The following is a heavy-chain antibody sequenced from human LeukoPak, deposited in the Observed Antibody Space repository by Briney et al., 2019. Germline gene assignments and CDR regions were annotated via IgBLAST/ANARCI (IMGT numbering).Heavy chain of an antibody. V-gene: IGHV4-38-2*01. D-gene: IGHD1-26*01. CDR3: ARWGSGSSFDY. J-gene: IGHJ4*02. CDR2: IYHRGST. CDR1: RYSISSGYH. Sequence: SETLSLTCAVSRYSISSGYHCGWIRQPPGKGLEWIGSIYHRGSTYYNLSLTIRVTISVDTSKNQFSLKLSSVTAADTAVYYCARWGSGSSFDYWGQGTLVTVSS.